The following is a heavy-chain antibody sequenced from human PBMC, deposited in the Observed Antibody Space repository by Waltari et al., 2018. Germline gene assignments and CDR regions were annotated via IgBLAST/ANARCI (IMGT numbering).Heavy chain of an antibody. J-gene: IGHJ4*02. CDR1: GGSISSGSYY. Sequence: QVQLQESGPGLVKPSQTLSLPCTVSGGSISSGSYYWSWIRQPAGKGLEWIGRIYTSGSTNYNPSLKSRVTISVDTSKNQFSLKLSSVTAADTAVYYCAREEYCSGGSCYSYFDYWGQGTLVTVSS. D-gene: IGHD2-15*01. V-gene: IGHV4-61*02. CDR2: IYTSGST. CDR3: AREEYCSGGSCYSYFDY.